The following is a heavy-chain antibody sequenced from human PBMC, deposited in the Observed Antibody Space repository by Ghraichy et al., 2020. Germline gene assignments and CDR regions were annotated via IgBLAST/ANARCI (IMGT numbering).Heavy chain of an antibody. CDR1: GFTFSKYP. Sequence: GGSLRLSCAASGFTFSKYPMNWVRQAPGKGLEWVSAVGDSGEYTYYADSVKGRFTVSKDKSRNTLYLEMNNLRAEDMAVYYCAKDLDYGGPGGAFDLWGRGTMVTVSS. CDR3: AKDLDYGGPGGAFDL. D-gene: IGHD4-23*01. V-gene: IGHV3-23*01. J-gene: IGHJ3*01. CDR2: VGDSGEYT.